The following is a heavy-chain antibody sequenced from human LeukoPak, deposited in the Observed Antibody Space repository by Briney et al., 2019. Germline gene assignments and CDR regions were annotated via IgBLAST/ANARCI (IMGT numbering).Heavy chain of an antibody. J-gene: IGHJ6*03. D-gene: IGHD2-15*01. CDR1: GFTFSSYW. Sequence: GGSLRLSCAASGFTFSSYWMSWVRQAPGKGLEWVANIKQDGSEKYYVDSVKGRFTISRDNAKNSLYLQMNSLRAEDTAVYYCARGVGYCSGGSCYPYYYYMDVWGKGTTVTVSS. CDR3: ARGVGYCSGGSCYPYYYYMDV. CDR2: IKQDGSEK. V-gene: IGHV3-7*01.